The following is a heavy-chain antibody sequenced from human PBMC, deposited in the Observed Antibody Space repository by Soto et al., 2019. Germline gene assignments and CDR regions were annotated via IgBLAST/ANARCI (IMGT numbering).Heavy chain of an antibody. V-gene: IGHV1-69*02. CDR1: GGTFSSYT. CDR2: IIPILGIA. J-gene: IGHJ3*02. CDR3: ARCVGWGVVVADDAFEI. Sequence: QVQLVQSGAEVKKPGSSVKVSCKASGGTFSSYTISWVRQAPGQGLEWMGRIIPILGIANYAQKFQGRVTLTADKSKITAYMEPSSLRSEDTAVYYCARCVGWGVVVADDAFEIWGRGTMVTVSS. D-gene: IGHD2-15*01.